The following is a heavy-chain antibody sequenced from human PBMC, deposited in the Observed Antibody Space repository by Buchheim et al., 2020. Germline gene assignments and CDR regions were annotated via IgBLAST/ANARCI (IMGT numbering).Heavy chain of an antibody. CDR1: GGTFSSYT. J-gene: IGHJ5*02. CDR3: ARGGEQLVRTDNWFDP. V-gene: IGHV1-2*06. D-gene: IGHD6-6*01. CDR2: INPNSGGT. Sequence: QVQLVQSGAEVKKPGSSVKVSCKASGGTFSSYTISWVRQAPGQGLEWMGRINPNSGGTNYAQRFQGRVTMSRDTSISTAYMELSRLRSDDTAVYYCARGGEQLVRTDNWFDPWGQGTL.